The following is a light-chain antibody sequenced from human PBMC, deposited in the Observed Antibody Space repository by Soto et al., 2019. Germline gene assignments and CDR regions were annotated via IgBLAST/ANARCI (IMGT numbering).Light chain of an antibody. CDR2: GAS. Sequence: DIVLTQSPGTLSLSPGERATLSCRASQSVNSDFLAWYQQKPGQAPSLLIYGASSRAPGIPDRFTGSGSGTDFSLTISRLEPEDFAVYYCQQYGISPWTFGQVTKVEIK. V-gene: IGKV3-20*01. CDR3: QQYGISPWT. CDR1: QSVNSDF. J-gene: IGKJ1*01.